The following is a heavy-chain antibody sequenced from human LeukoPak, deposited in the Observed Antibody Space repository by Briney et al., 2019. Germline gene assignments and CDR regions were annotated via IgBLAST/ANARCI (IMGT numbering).Heavy chain of an antibody. V-gene: IGHV1-2*02. J-gene: IGHJ4*02. CDR2: INPNSGGT. CDR1: GYTFTGYY. Sequence: ASVKVSFKASGYTFTGYYMHWVRQAPGQGLEWMGWINPNSGGTNYAQKFQGRVTMTRDTSISTAYMELSRLRSDDTAVYYCARGPGLAMGKGYFDYCGQGTLVTVSS. D-gene: IGHD5-18*01. CDR3: ARGPGLAMGKGYFDY.